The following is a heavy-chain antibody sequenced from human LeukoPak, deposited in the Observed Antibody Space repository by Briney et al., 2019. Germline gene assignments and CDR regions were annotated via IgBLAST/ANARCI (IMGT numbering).Heavy chain of an antibody. CDR3: AKEPPPYNDILTGFGGYYYGLDV. CDR2: ISYDGSNK. CDR1: GFTFCSYG. Sequence: PGGSLRLSCTASGFTFCSYGMHWVRQAPGKGLEWVAVISYDGSNKYYADSVKGRFTISRGNSKNTLYLQMNSLRAEDTAVYYCAKEPPPYNDILTGFGGYYYGLDVWGQGTTATVSS. J-gene: IGHJ6*02. V-gene: IGHV3-30*18. D-gene: IGHD3-9*01.